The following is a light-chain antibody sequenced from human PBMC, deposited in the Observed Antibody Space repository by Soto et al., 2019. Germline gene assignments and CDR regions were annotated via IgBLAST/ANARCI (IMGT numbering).Light chain of an antibody. CDR2: GAS. Sequence: EIVLTQSPATLSLSPGERATLSCRASQSVANYLAWYQQKPGQAPRLLIYGASNRATGIPARFIGSGFGTNFTLTISRLEPEDFAVYYWQQRSDWPPYTLGQGTKVEI. J-gene: IGKJ2*01. V-gene: IGKV3-11*01. CDR3: QQRSDWPPYT. CDR1: QSVANY.